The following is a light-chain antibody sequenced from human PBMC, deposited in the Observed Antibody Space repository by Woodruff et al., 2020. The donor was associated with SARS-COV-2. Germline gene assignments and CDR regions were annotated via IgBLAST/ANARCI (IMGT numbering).Light chain of an antibody. J-gene: IGLJ2*01. CDR2: QDT. Sequence: KYVSWYQQKTGQSPVLVIYQDTKRPSGIPERFSGSNSGNTATLTISETQAMDEADYYCQAWDDSVVFGGGTKLT. CDR3: QAWDDSVV. CDR1: KY. V-gene: IGLV3-1*01.